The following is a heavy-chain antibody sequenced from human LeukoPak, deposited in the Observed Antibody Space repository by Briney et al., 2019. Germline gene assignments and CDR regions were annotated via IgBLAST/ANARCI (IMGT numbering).Heavy chain of an antibody. D-gene: IGHD2-8*01. CDR1: GFTVSSNY. V-gene: IGHV3-NL1*01. CDR3: AKETHSTMVPGYAFDI. J-gene: IGHJ3*02. CDR2: ISDGTTFSDGGTS. Sequence: PGGSLRLSCAASGFTVSSNYMGWVRQAPGKGLEWVSVISDGTTFSDGGTSYYTDSVKGRFTISRDNAKNSLYLQMDSLGTEDTALYYCAKETHSTMVPGYAFDIWGQGTMVTVSS.